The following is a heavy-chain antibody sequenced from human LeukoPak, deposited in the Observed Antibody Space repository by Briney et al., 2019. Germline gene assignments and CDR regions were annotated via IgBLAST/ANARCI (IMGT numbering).Heavy chain of an antibody. Sequence: GGSLRLSCEASGFTFNSYWMSWVRQAPGKGLEGVADINEDGSTIYYVNSVKGRFTISRDNAKNSLPLQLNTLRAEDRAVYYCARWSYVSGTWFLDSWGQGALVTVS. CDR2: INEDGSTI. CDR1: GFTFNSYW. D-gene: IGHD3-10*01. CDR3: ARWSYVSGTWFLDS. V-gene: IGHV3-7*05. J-gene: IGHJ4*02.